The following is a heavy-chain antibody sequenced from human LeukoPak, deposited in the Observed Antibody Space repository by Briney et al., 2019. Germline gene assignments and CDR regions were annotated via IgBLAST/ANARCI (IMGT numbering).Heavy chain of an antibody. Sequence: GGSLRLSCAASGFTFSNYALSWVRQAPGKGLEWVSAISGSGGSTYYADSVKGRFTISRDNSKNTLYLQMNSLRAEDTAVYYCAKFNGFGEAYYYYYGMDVWGQGTTVTVSS. CDR3: AKFNGFGEAYYYYYGMDV. J-gene: IGHJ6*02. V-gene: IGHV3-23*01. CDR1: GFTFSNYA. CDR2: ISGSGGST. D-gene: IGHD3-10*01.